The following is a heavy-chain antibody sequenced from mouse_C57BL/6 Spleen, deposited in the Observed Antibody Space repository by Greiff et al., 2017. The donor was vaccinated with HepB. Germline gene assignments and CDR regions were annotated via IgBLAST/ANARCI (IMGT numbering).Heavy chain of an antibody. V-gene: IGHV1-50*01. Sequence: QVQLKQPGAELVKPGASVKLSCKASGYTFTSYWMQWVKQRPGQGLEWIGEIDPSDSYTNYNQKFKGKATLTVDTSSSTAYMQLSSLTSEDSAVYYCARRTVVRCYFDVWGTGTTVTVSS. D-gene: IGHD3-3*01. CDR2: IDPSDSYT. J-gene: IGHJ1*03. CDR1: GYTFTSYW. CDR3: ARRTVVRCYFDV.